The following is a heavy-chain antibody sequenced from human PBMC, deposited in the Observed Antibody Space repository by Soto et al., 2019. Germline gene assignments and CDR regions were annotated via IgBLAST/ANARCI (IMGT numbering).Heavy chain of an antibody. CDR1: GFTFSSYG. V-gene: IGHV3-30*18. D-gene: IGHD2-15*01. CDR3: AKDSGGYCSGGSCFPYYYYGMDV. CDR2: ISYDGSNK. J-gene: IGHJ6*02. Sequence: QVQLVESGGGVVQPGRSLRLSCAASGFTFSSYGMHWVRQAPGKGLEWVAVISYDGSNKYYADSVKGRFNISRDNSKNTLYLQMNSLRAEDTAVYYCAKDSGGYCSGGSCFPYYYYGMDVWGQGTTVTVSS.